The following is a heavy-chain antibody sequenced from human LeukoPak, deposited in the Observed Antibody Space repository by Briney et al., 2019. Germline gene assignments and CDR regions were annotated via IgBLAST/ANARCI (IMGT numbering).Heavy chain of an antibody. CDR3: ARDSRDGYNYRY. CDR2: IIPILGIA. CDR1: GGTLSSYA. V-gene: IGHV1-69*04. Sequence: GASVKVSCKASGGTLSSYAISWVRQAPGQGLEWMGRIIPILGIANYAQKFQGRVTITADKSTSTAYMELSSLRSEDTAVYYCARDSRDGYNYRYWGQGTLVTVSS. J-gene: IGHJ4*02. D-gene: IGHD5-24*01.